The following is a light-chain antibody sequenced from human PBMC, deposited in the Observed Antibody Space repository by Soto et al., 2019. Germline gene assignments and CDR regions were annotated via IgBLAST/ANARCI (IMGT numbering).Light chain of an antibody. Sequence: DIQLTQSPSSLSASVGDRVTITCRASQTINGYLNWYQHRPGKAPKFLIFASSSLQTGVPSRFSGSSSGTDFTLSIGGLQPEDSATYFCQQTFSIPWTFGQGTKVDIK. V-gene: IGKV1-39*01. CDR3: QQTFSIPWT. J-gene: IGKJ1*01. CDR1: QTINGY. CDR2: ASS.